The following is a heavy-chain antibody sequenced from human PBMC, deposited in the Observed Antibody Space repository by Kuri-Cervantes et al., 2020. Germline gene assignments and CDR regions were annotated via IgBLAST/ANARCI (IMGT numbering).Heavy chain of an antibody. CDR2: IWYDGSNK. V-gene: IGHV3-33*01. J-gene: IGHJ6*02. CDR1: GFTFSSYG. Sequence: GESLKISCAASGFTFSSYGMHWVRQAPGKGLEWVAVIWYDGSNKYYADSVKGRFTISRDNAKNSLYLQMNSLRAEDTAVYYCARDWVTMVRGVRGYYGMDVWGQGTTVTVSS. D-gene: IGHD3-10*01. CDR3: ARDWVTMVRGVRGYYGMDV.